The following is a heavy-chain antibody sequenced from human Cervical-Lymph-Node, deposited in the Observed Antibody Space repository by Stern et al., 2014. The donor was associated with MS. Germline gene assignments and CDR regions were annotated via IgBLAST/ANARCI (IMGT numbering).Heavy chain of an antibody. Sequence: QVQLQESGPGLVKPSETLSLTCSVSGGSISSYYWNWIRQPPGKGLEWIANVHYSGTTNYNPSLKRGFTILRDTPRNKISLKRISVTAADTAVYYCAGSGTYYPDYWGQGILVTVSS. D-gene: IGHD3-3*01. CDR2: VHYSGTT. V-gene: IGHV4-59*08. J-gene: IGHJ4*02. CDR1: GGSISSYY. CDR3: AGSGTYYPDY.